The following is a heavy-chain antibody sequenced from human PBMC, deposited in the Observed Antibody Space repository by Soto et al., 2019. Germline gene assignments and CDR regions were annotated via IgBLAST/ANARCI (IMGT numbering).Heavy chain of an antibody. Sequence: QLQLQESGSGLVKPSQTLSLTCAVSGGSISSGGSSWSWIRQPPGKGLEWIGYIYNSGSTYYNPSLKSRVTLSVDTPKNQFSLKLSSVTAADTAVYYCARGQVVAAQHWGQGTLVTVSS. CDR1: GGSISSGGSS. J-gene: IGHJ4*02. D-gene: IGHD2-15*01. CDR2: IYNSGST. V-gene: IGHV4-30-2*01. CDR3: ARGQVVAAQH.